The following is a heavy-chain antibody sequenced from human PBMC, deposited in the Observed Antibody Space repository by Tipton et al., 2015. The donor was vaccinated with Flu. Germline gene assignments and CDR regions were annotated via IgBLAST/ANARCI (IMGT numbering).Heavy chain of an antibody. J-gene: IGHJ4*02. CDR2: MNPNSGNT. CDR1: GYTFTDCD. Sequence: QLVQSGAEAKKPGASVKVSCKASGYTFTDCDITWVRQASGQGLEWMGWMNPNSGNTGYAQKFQGRVTMTRNTSINTAFMELSSLRSEDTAVYYCARCQVKQWPHRLAYWGQGTLVTVSS. CDR3: ARCQVKQWPHRLAY. D-gene: IGHD6-19*01. V-gene: IGHV1-8*01.